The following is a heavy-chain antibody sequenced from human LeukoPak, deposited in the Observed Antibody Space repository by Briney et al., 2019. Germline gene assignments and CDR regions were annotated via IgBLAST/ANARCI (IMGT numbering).Heavy chain of an antibody. CDR3: ARERAHYYDSSGYSDY. J-gene: IGHJ4*02. CDR2: INSDGSST. Sequence: GGSLRLSXAASGFTFSSYWMHWVRQAPGKGLVWVSRINSDGSSTSYADSVKGRFTISRDNAKNTLYLQMNSLRAEDTAVYYCARERAHYYDSSGYSDYWGQGTLVTVSS. D-gene: IGHD3-22*01. V-gene: IGHV3-74*01. CDR1: GFTFSSYW.